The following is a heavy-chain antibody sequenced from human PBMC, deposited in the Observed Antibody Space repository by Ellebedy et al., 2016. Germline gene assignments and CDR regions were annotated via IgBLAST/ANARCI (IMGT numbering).Heavy chain of an antibody. V-gene: IGHV1-69*04. CDR1: GGTFSSYA. Sequence: ASVKVSCKASGGTFSSYAISWVRQAPGQGLEWMGRIIPILGIANYAQKFQGRVTITADKSTSTAYMELSSLRSEDTAVYYCARVPYCSSTSCYAGDSGPWGQGTLVTVSS. CDR2: IIPILGIA. CDR3: ARVPYCSSTSCYAGDSGP. D-gene: IGHD2-2*01. J-gene: IGHJ5*02.